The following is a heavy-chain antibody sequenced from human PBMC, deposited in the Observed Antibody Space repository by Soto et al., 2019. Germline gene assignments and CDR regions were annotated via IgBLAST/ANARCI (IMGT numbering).Heavy chain of an antibody. V-gene: IGHV5-51*01. D-gene: IGHD6-13*01. CDR1: GYTFSNFW. CDR3: ARSPRSSPYFDY. Sequence: GESLKISCQCSGYTFSNFWIAWVRQFPGKGLEWMGIIYPGDYETRYSPSFHGKVTISADRSIGTVYLQWSSLEASDSAFYFCARSPRSSPYFDYWGQGALVTVSS. J-gene: IGHJ4*02. CDR2: IYPGDYET.